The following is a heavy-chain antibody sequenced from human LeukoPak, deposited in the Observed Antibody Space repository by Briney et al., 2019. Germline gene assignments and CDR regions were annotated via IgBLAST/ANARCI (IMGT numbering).Heavy chain of an antibody. V-gene: IGHV3-21*01. J-gene: IGHJ5*02. CDR2: MSSSSRYI. D-gene: IGHD2/OR15-2a*01. CDR3: VRVRTTNWFDP. Sequence: PGGSLRLSCAASGFIFSDYSINWIRQAPGKGLEWVSCMSSSSRYIYYADSVKGRFTISRDNANNSLYLQMSSLRAEDTAVYYCVRVRTTNWFDPWGQGTLVTVSS. CDR1: GFIFSDYS.